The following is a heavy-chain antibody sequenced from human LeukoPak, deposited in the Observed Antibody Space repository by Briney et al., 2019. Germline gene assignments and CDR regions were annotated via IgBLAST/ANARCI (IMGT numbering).Heavy chain of an antibody. V-gene: IGHV3-21*01. CDR2: ISSSSSYI. CDR3: ARDDRDWGPAGDYYYYMDV. Sequence: PGGSLRLSCAASGFTFSSYAMSWVRQAPGKGLEWVSSISSSSSYIYYADSVKGRFTISRDNAKNSLYLQMNSLRAENTAVYYCARDDRDWGPAGDYYYYMDVWGKGTTVTVSS. CDR1: GFTFSSYA. J-gene: IGHJ6*03. D-gene: IGHD3/OR15-3a*01.